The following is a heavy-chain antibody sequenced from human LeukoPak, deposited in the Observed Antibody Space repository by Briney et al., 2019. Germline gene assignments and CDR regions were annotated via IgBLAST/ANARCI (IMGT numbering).Heavy chain of an antibody. D-gene: IGHD3-3*01. J-gene: IGHJ4*02. CDR3: ARGRITIFGVVRYFDY. CDR2: INHSGST. V-gene: IGHV4-34*01. CDR1: GGSFSGYY. Sequence: SETLSLTCAVYGGSFSGYYWSWIRQPPGKGLEWIWEINHSGSTNYNPSLKSRVTISVDTSKNQFSVKLSSVTAAETAVYYCARGRITIFGVVRYFDYWGQGTLVTVSS.